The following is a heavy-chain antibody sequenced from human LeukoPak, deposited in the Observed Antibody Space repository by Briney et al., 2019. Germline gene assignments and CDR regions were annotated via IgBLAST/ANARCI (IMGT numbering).Heavy chain of an antibody. V-gene: IGHV1-2*02. CDR2: INPNSGGT. J-gene: IGHJ5*02. CDR3: ASGEGYCSSTSCYTWFDP. Sequence: ASVKVSCKASGYTFTCYYMHWVRQAPGQGLEWMGWINPNSGGTNYAQKFQGRVTMTRDTSISTAYMELSRLRSDDTAVYYCASGEGYCSSTSCYTWFDPWGQGTLVTVSS. CDR1: GYTFTCYY. D-gene: IGHD2-2*02.